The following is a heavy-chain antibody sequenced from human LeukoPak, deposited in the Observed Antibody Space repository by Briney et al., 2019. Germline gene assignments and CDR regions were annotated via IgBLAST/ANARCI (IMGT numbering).Heavy chain of an antibody. CDR1: GGSISSYY. Sequence: SETLSLTCTVSGGSISSYYWSWIRQPPGKGLEWIGYIYYSGSTNYNPSLKSRVTISVDTSKNQFSLKLSSVTAADTAVYYCARSRGNSRYYYYMDVWGKGTTVTVSS. CDR3: ARSRGNSRYYYYMDV. J-gene: IGHJ6*03. CDR2: IYYSGST. D-gene: IGHD4-23*01. V-gene: IGHV4-59*08.